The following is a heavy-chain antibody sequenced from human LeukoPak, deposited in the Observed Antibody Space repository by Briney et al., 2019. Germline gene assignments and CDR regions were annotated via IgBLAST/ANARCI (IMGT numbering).Heavy chain of an antibody. CDR2: IYISGST. D-gene: IGHD1-26*01. J-gene: IGHJ4*02. CDR1: GGSISSGDYY. CDR3: ARMKSGSFDC. Sequence: SQTLSLTCTVSGGSISSGDYYWSWIRQPAGKGLEWIGRIYISGSTNYNPSLTSRVTMSVDTSKNQVSLRLNSVTAADTAVYYCARMKSGSFDCWGQGTLVTVSS. V-gene: IGHV4-61*02.